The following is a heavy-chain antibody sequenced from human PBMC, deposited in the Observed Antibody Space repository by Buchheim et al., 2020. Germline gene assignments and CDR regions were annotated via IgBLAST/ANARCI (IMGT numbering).Heavy chain of an antibody. CDR3: ARGVEMATIRGFDY. J-gene: IGHJ4*02. D-gene: IGHD5-24*01. Sequence: QVQLVESGGGVVQPGRSLRLSCAVSGFTFSSYPMHWVRQAPAKGLEWVAVMSYDGSNKFYAGSVKGRFTISRDNSKTTLYVQMNSLRVEDTAVYYCARGVEMATIRGFDYWGQGTL. V-gene: IGHV3-30-3*01. CDR1: GFTFSSYP. CDR2: MSYDGSNK.